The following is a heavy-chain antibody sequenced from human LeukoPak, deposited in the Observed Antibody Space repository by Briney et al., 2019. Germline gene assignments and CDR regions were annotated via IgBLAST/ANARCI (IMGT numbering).Heavy chain of an antibody. Sequence: GESLKISCKGSGSSFTSYWIGWVRQMPGKGLGWMGIIYPGDSDTRYSPSFQGQVTISADKSISTAYLQWSSLKASDTAMYYCARHEGRTGYSYGHWGQGTLVTVSS. J-gene: IGHJ4*02. CDR1: GSSFTSYW. D-gene: IGHD5-18*01. CDR3: ARHEGRTGYSYGH. V-gene: IGHV5-51*01. CDR2: IYPGDSDT.